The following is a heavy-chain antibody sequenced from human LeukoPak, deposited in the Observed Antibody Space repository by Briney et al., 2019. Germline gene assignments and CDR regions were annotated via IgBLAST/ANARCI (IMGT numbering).Heavy chain of an antibody. V-gene: IGHV4-39*02. J-gene: IGHJ4*02. D-gene: IGHD1-26*01. Sequence: ASETLSLTCTVSGGSIRSANDYWGWIRQPPGKGLEWIGTIYYDGSTYYNPSLKSRLTISVDTSKNHFSLKLSSVTAADTAVYYCARAGSIVGATFDYWGQGTLVTVSS. CDR3: ARAGSIVGATFDY. CDR1: GGSIRSANDY. CDR2: IYYDGST.